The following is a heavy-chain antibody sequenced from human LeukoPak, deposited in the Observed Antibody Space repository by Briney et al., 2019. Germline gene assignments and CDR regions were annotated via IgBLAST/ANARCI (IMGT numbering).Heavy chain of an antibody. Sequence: GASVKVSCNASGYTFTGYYMHWVRQAPGQGLEWMGWINPNSGGTNYAQKFQGRVTMTRDTSISTAYMELSRLRSDDTAVYYCARVPHYDYVWGIGYWGQGTLVTVSS. CDR3: ARVPHYDYVWGIGY. CDR1: GYTFTGYY. D-gene: IGHD3-16*01. V-gene: IGHV1-2*02. J-gene: IGHJ4*02. CDR2: INPNSGGT.